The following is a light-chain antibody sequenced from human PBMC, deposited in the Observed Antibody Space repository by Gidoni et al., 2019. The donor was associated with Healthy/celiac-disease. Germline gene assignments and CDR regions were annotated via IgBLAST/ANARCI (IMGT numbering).Light chain of an antibody. CDR1: QSVSSN. Sequence: DIVVAQSPATLSVSPGERATLSCRASQSVSSNLAWYQQKPGQAPRLLIYGASTRATGIPARFSGSGYGTEVTLTISSLQSEDFAVYYCQQNNNWPQTFGQGTKLEIK. V-gene: IGKV3-15*01. CDR2: GAS. CDR3: QQNNNWPQT. J-gene: IGKJ2*01.